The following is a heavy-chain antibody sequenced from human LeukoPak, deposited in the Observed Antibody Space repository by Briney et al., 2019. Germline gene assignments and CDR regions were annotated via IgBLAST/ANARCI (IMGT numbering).Heavy chain of an antibody. Sequence: PSQTLSLTCTVAGGSISSGSYYWSWIRQPPGKGLEWIGRIYTSGSTNYNPSLKSRVTISVDTSKNQFSLKLSSVTAADTAVYYCARDGCSSTSCYTVRSAFDIWGQGTMVTVSS. J-gene: IGHJ3*02. CDR2: IYTSGST. D-gene: IGHD2-2*02. CDR1: GGSISSGSYY. V-gene: IGHV4-61*02. CDR3: ARDGCSSTSCYTVRSAFDI.